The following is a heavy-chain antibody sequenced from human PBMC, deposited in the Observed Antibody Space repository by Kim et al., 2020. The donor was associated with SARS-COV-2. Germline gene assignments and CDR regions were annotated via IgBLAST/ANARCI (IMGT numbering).Heavy chain of an antibody. CDR2: ISGSGGST. CDR1: GFTFSSYA. D-gene: IGHD3-22*01. V-gene: IGHV3-23*01. J-gene: IGHJ6*02. CDR3: AKAKNYYDSSGSRESYYGMDV. Sequence: GGSLRLSCAASGFTFSSYAMSWVRQAPGKGLEWVSAISGSGGSTYYADSVKGRFTISRDNSKNTLYLQMNSLRAEDTAVYYCAKAKNYYDSSGSRESYYGMDVWGQGATVTVSS.